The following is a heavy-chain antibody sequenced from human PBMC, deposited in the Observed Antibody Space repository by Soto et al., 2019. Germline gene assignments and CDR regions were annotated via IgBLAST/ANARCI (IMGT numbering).Heavy chain of an antibody. CDR1: VGSIRSYY. Sequence: QVQLQESGPGLVKPSETLSLTCTVSVGSIRSYYWSWIRQPPGKGLEWIGYIYYSGSTNYNPSLKSRVTISVDTSKNQFSLKLSSVTAADTAVYYCARHWGFWADFWGQGTLVTVSS. CDR3: ARHWGFWADF. V-gene: IGHV4-59*08. J-gene: IGHJ4*02. CDR2: IYYSGST. D-gene: IGHD3-16*01.